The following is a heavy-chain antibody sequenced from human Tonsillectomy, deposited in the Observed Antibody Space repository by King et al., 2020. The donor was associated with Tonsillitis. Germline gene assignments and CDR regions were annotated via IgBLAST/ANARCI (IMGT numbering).Heavy chain of an antibody. CDR3: ARLAPGGEAAAWLSWFDP. CDR1: GYSFTNYW. CDR2: IDPSDSHS. V-gene: IGHV5-10-1*03. J-gene: IGHJ5*02. D-gene: IGHD6-13*01. Sequence: VQLVESGAEVKKPGESLRISCRGSGYSFTNYWITWVRQVPGKGLEWMGNIDPSDSHSNYSPSFQGHVTISVDKSITTAFLQWSSLEASDTAIYYCARLAPGGEAAAWLSWFDPWGQGTLVTVSS.